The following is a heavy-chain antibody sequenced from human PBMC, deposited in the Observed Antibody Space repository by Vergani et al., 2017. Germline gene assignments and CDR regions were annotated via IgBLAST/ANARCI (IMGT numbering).Heavy chain of an antibody. D-gene: IGHD1-14*01. CDR2: VEDSGYF. Sequence: QVQLQESGPGLVRPSETLSLTCTVSGGSLSGYYWNWIRQTPGEGLEWIGYVEDSGYFNYNPSLKTPFSMSSNTSNNQFSLMLSSVTVADTAVYYCARSIVSRNPPDYFDNWGQGTLVTVSS. J-gene: IGHJ4*02. V-gene: IGHV4-59*01. CDR3: ARSIVSRNPPDYFDN. CDR1: GGSLSGYY.